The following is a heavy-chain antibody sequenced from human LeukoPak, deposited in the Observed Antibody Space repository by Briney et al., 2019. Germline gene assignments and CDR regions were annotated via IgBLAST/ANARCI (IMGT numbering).Heavy chain of an antibody. CDR3: ARHPFQYPFDH. V-gene: IGHV4-59*08. D-gene: IGHD2/OR15-2a*01. Sequence: SETLSLTCTVSGASVSSDYWSWIRQSPGKGLEWIYHSGHTMSNPSLKSRVSLSLDTSNNQFSLKLSPVTAADTAVYYCARHPFQYPFDHWGQGTVVSVSS. CDR2: YHSGHT. J-gene: IGHJ5*02. CDR1: GASVSSDY.